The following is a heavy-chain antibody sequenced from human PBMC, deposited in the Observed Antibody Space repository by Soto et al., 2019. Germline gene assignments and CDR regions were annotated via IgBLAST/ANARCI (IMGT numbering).Heavy chain of an antibody. CDR2: ISAYNGNT. CDR1: GYTFTSYG. CDR3: ARRAHCSGGSCYSSYYFDY. J-gene: IGHJ4*02. V-gene: IGHV1-18*01. D-gene: IGHD2-15*01. Sequence: ASVKVSCKASGYTFTSYGISWVRQAPGQGLECMGWISAYNGNTNYAQKLQGRVTMTTVTSTSTAYMELRSLRSDDTAVYYCARRAHCSGGSCYSSYYFDYWGQGTLVTVSS.